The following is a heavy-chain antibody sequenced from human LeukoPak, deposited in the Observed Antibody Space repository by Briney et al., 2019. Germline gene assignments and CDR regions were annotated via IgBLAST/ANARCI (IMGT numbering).Heavy chain of an antibody. CDR1: GYTFTSYA. J-gene: IGHJ4*02. D-gene: IGHD6-19*01. V-gene: IGHV1-3*01. CDR3: ARPPYSSGWYPYYFDY. CDR2: INAGNGNT. Sequence: VASVTVSCTASGYTFTSYAMHWVRQAPGQRLEWMGWINAGNGNTKYSQKFQGRVTITRDTSASTAYMELSSLRSEDTAVYYCARPPYSSGWYPYYFDYWGQGTLVTVSS.